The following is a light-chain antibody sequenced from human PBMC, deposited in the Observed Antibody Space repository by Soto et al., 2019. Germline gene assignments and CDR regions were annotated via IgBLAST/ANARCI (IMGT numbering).Light chain of an antibody. J-gene: IGLJ2*01. CDR2: ENN. V-gene: IGLV1-51*02. CDR1: SSNIGDNY. Sequence: QSVLTQPPSVSVAPGQKVTISCSGSSSNIGDNYASWYQQLPGTAPKLLIFENNKRPSGIPDRFSGSKSGTSATLGITGLQTGDEADYYCGTWDSSLSAVVFGGGTKLTVL. CDR3: GTWDSSLSAVV.